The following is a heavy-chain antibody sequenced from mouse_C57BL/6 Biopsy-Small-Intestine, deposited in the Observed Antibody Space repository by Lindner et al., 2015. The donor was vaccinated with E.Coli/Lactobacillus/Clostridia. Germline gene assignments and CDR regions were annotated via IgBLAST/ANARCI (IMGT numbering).Heavy chain of an antibody. V-gene: IGHV1-42*01. CDR1: GYSFTGYY. Sequence: VQLQESGPELVKPGASVRISCKASGYSFTGYYMNWVKQSPEKSLEWIGEINPSTGATSYNQKFKGKATITVDKYSSTAYIQLKSLTSEDSAVYYCARSYYDYLDYLGHGTTLTVSS. D-gene: IGHD2-4*01. CDR3: ARSYYDYLDY. J-gene: IGHJ2*01. CDR2: INPSTGAT.